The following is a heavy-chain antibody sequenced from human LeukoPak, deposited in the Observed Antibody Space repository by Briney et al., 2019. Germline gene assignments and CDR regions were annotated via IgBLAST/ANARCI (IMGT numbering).Heavy chain of an antibody. J-gene: IGHJ4*02. D-gene: IGHD4-17*01. CDR1: GYRFTNYW. CDR3: ATGASKVTTDFANY. Sequence: GESLKISCKGSGYRFTNYWISWVRQMPGKGLEWMGRIDPSDSYTKYSPSFEGHVTISVDKSISTAFLQWNSLKASDSAMYDCATGASKVTTDFANYWGQGTQVAVSS. CDR2: IDPSDSYT. V-gene: IGHV5-10-1*01.